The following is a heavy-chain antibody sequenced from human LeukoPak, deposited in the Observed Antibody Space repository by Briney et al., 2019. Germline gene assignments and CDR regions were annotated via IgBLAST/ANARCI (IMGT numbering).Heavy chain of an antibody. CDR3: ARVPALRVVTTPTYFDL. J-gene: IGHJ4*02. V-gene: IGHV1-69*06. CDR1: GGTFSSYA. D-gene: IGHD2-21*02. Sequence: SVKVSCKASGGTFSSYAISWVRQAPGQGLEWMGGIIPIFGTANYAQKFQGRVTITADKSTSTAYMELSSLRSEDTAVYYCARVPALRVVTTPTYFDLWGLGTLVSVSS. CDR2: IIPIFGTA.